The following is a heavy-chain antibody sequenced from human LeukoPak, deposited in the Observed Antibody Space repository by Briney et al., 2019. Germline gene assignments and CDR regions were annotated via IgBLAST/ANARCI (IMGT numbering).Heavy chain of an antibody. V-gene: IGHV4-59*01. CDR3: ARSAYGDPFDY. CDR2: IYYSGST. D-gene: IGHD4-17*01. Sequence: SETLSLTCTVSGGSISSYYWSWIRQPPGKGLEWIGYIYYSGSTNYNPSLKSRVTISVDTSKNQFSLKPSSVTAADTAVYYCARSAYGDPFDYWGQGTLVTVSS. CDR1: GGSISSYY. J-gene: IGHJ4*02.